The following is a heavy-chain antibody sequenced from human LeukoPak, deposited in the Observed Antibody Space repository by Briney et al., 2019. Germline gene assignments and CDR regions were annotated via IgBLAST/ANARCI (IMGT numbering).Heavy chain of an antibody. J-gene: IGHJ1*01. D-gene: IGHD3-10*01. CDR1: GYTFTSYG. V-gene: IGHV1-18*01. CDR2: ISAYNGTT. Sequence: ASVKVSCKASGYTFTSYGISWVRQAPGQGLEWMGWISAYNGTTNYAQKLQGRVTMTTDTSTSTAYMELRSLRSDDTAVYYCARDPRMGVGELVNAEYFQHWGQGTLVTVSS. CDR3: ARDPRMGVGELVNAEYFQH.